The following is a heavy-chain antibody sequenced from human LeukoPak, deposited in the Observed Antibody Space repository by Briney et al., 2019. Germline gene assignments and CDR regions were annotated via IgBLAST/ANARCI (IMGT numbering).Heavy chain of an antibody. D-gene: IGHD2-15*01. Sequence: GGSLRLSCAASGFTFSSYWMTWVRQAPGQGLEWVANINEDGSERNYVDSVKGRFTISRDNAKNSLYLQMNSLRAEDTAVYYCARDAPAYCSGGSCYSVWSFDPWGQGTLVTVSS. CDR2: INEDGSER. CDR1: GFTFSSYW. V-gene: IGHV3-7*01. J-gene: IGHJ5*02. CDR3: ARDAPAYCSGGSCYSVWSFDP.